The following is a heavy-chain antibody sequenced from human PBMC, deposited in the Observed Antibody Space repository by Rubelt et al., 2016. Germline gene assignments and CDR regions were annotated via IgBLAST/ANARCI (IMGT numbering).Heavy chain of an antibody. Sequence: EVQLLESGGGLVQPGGSLRLSCAASGFTFSSYAMSWVRQAPGKGLEWVSAISGSGGSTYYADSVKGRFTISRDNSKNTLYLQMNSLRAEDTAVYYGAKGTGPRRGGTDYWGQGTLVTVSS. V-gene: IGHV3-23*01. D-gene: IGHD3/OR15-3a*01. J-gene: IGHJ4*02. CDR2: ISGSGGST. CDR3: AKGTGPRRGGTDY. CDR1: GFTFSSYA.